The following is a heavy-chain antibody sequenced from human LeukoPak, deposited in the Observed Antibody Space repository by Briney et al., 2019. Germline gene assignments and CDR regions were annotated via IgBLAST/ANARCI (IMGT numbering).Heavy chain of an antibody. Sequence: GGSLRLSCAASGFHFSAHGMNWIRQAPGKGLEWVSGISPSGDITYYAGSVMGRFTISRDNRKSTVSLQMNSLRAEDTALYYCVRDLDWGAFDVWGQGRMVTVSS. CDR2: ISPSGDIT. CDR3: VRDLDWGAFDV. V-gene: IGHV3-23*01. D-gene: IGHD3/OR15-3a*01. J-gene: IGHJ3*01. CDR1: GFHFSAHG.